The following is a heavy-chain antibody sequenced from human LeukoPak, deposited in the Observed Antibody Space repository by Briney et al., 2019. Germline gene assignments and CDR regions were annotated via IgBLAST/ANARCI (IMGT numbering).Heavy chain of an antibody. Sequence: PGGSLRLSCAASGFTFSGSAIHCVRQASGKGLEWVGHIRSKANNHATAYAASVKGRFTISRDDSKNTAYLQMNSLKTQDTAVYYCTRQVDTIDYWGQGTLVTVSS. CDR3: TRQVDTIDY. CDR2: IRSKANNHAT. J-gene: IGHJ4*02. D-gene: IGHD5-18*01. CDR1: GFTFSGSA. V-gene: IGHV3-73*01.